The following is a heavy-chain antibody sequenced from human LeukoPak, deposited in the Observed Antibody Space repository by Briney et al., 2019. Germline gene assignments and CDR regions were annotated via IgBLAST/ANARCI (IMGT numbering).Heavy chain of an antibody. CDR2: INSDGSST. CDR3: ARPDNSSSWYGDCYYYYGMDV. V-gene: IGHV3-74*01. J-gene: IGHJ6*02. D-gene: IGHD6-13*01. Sequence: PGGSLRLSCAASGFTFSSYWMHWVRQAPGKGLVWVSRINSDGSSTSYADSVKGRFTISGDNAKNTLYLQMNSLRAEDTAVYYCARPDNSSSWYGDCYYYYGMDVWGQGTTVTVSS. CDR1: GFTFSSYW.